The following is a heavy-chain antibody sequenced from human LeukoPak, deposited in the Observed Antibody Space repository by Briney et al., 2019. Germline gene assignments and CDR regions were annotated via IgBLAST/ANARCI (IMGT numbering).Heavy chain of an antibody. V-gene: IGHV3-48*03. J-gene: IGHJ4*02. Sequence: PGGSLRLSCAASGFTFSSYEMNWVRQAPGKGLEWVSYISSSGSTIYYAASVKGRFTISRDNAKNSLYLQMNSLRAEDTAVYYCARDGKGRNRIGYYFDYWGQGTVVTVSS. D-gene: IGHD3-10*01. CDR1: GFTFSSYE. CDR3: ARDGKGRNRIGYYFDY. CDR2: ISSSGSTI.